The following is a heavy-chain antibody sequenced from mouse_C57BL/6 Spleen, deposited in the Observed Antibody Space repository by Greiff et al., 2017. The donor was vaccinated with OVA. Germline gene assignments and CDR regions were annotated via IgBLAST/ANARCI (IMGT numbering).Heavy chain of an antibody. CDR2: IRNKANGYTT. V-gene: IGHV7-3*01. D-gene: IGHD1-1*01. J-gene: IGHJ3*01. Sequence: EVQVVESGGGLVQPGGSLSLSCAASGFTFTDYYMSWVRQPPGKALEWLGFIRNKANGYTTEYSASVKGRFTISRDNSQSILYLQMNALRAEDSATYYCARPGSSDGWFAYWGQGTLVTVSA. CDR1: GFTFTDYY. CDR3: ARPGSSDGWFAY.